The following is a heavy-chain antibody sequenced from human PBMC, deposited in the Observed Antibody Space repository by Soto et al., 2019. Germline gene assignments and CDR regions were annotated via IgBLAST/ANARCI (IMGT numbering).Heavy chain of an antibody. Sequence: SETLSLTCTVSGVSISSGDYYWTWIRQHPQKDLERIGHINNSGSTYYNPSLKSRVTISVDTSKNQFSLKLSSVTAADTAVYYCARILDYYDSSGYYRTFDYWGQGTLVTVSS. V-gene: IGHV4-61*08. CDR3: ARILDYYDSSGYYRTFDY. CDR2: INNSGST. J-gene: IGHJ4*02. CDR1: GVSISSGDYY. D-gene: IGHD3-22*01.